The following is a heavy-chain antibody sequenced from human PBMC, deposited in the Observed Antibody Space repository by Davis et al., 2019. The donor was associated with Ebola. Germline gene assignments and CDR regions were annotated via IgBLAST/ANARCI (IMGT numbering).Heavy chain of an antibody. CDR1: GFTFSDYS. CDR2: IYSGGST. V-gene: IGHV3-53*05. D-gene: IGHD6-13*01. Sequence: GESLKISCATSGFTFSDYSMKWVRQAPGKGLEWVSVIYSGGSTYYADSVKGRFTISRDNSKNTLYLQMNSLRSDDTAVYYCARDGHSSSWYVTSYYFDYWGQGTLVTVSS. J-gene: IGHJ4*02. CDR3: ARDGHSSSWYVTSYYFDY.